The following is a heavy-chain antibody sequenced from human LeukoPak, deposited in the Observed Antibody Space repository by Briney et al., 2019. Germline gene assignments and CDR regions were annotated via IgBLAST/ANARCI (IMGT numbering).Heavy chain of an antibody. D-gene: IGHD5-24*01. V-gene: IGHV3-7*01. CDR2: IKQDGSEK. CDR1: GFTFSSYW. J-gene: IGHJ4*02. Sequence: GGSLRLSCAASGFTFSSYWMSWVRQAPGKGLEWVANIKQDGSEKYYVDSVKGRFTISRDNAKNSLYLQMNSLRAEDTSVYYCARGQRRHIDMAPSFDYWGQGTLVTVSS. CDR3: ARGQRRHIDMAPSFDY.